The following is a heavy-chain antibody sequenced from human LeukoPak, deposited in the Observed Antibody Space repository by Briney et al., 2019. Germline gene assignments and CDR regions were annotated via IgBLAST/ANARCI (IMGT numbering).Heavy chain of an antibody. Sequence: GGSLRLSCVASGFTFSNAWMNWVRQAPGKRLEWLGRITAGGATDYAAPVKGRFTISRDNSENALYLQVNNLKTEDTAVYYCTSNRIPSTAVTTWYWGQGTLVTVSS. D-gene: IGHD4-17*01. CDR3: TSNRIPSTAVTTWY. V-gene: IGHV3-15*01. CDR1: GFTFSNAW. CDR2: ITAGGAT. J-gene: IGHJ4*02.